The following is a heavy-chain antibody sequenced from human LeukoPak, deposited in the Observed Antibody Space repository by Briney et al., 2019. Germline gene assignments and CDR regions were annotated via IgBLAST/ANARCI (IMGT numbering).Heavy chain of an antibody. CDR2: ITGSGATT. Sequence: GGSLRLSCAASGFTFNSFALNWVRQAPGEGLEWVSTITGSGATTYYADSVKGRFTISRDNSKNTLYLQMNSLRAEDTAVYYCAKVQLGIGVDYWGQGTLVTVSS. CDR1: GFTFNSFA. J-gene: IGHJ4*02. V-gene: IGHV3-23*01. CDR3: AKVQLGIGVDY. D-gene: IGHD7-27*01.